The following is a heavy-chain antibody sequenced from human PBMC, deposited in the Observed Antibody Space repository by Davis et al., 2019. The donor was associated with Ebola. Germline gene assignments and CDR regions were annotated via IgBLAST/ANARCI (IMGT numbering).Heavy chain of an antibody. CDR3: ARRVVTAIWYFDL. V-gene: IGHV5-10-1*01. J-gene: IGHJ2*01. Sequence: GESLKISCQGSGYSFTSYWISWVRQMPGKGLEWMGRIDPSDSYTNYSPSFQGHVTISADKSISTAYLQWSSLKASDTAMYYCARRVVTAIWYFDLWGRGTLVTVSS. CDR1: GYSFTSYW. D-gene: IGHD2-21*02. CDR2: IDPSDSYT.